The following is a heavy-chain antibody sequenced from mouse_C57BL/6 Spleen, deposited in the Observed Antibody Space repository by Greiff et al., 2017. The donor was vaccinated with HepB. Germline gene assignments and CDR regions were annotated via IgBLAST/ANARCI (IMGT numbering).Heavy chain of an antibody. CDR2: ISYDGSN. Sequence: LKESGPGLVKPSQSLSLTCSVTGYSITSGYYWNWIRQFPGNKLEWMGYISYDGSNNYNPSLKNRISITRDTSKNQFFLKLNSVTTEDTATYYCARGMPLFDYWGQGTTLTVSS. CDR3: ARGMPLFDY. V-gene: IGHV3-6*01. J-gene: IGHJ2*01. CDR1: GYSITSGYY.